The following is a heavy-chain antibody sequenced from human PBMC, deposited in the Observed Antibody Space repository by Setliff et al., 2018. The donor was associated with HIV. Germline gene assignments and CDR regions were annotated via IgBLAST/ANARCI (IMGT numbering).Heavy chain of an antibody. CDR2: ISGSGGST. CDR3: ARLSVRRDYSYGMDV. CDR1: GFTFSSYA. D-gene: IGHD3-10*01. Sequence: PGGSLRLSCAASGFTFSSYAMSWVRQAPGKGLEWVSAISGSGGSTYYADSVKGRFTISRDNSKNTLYLQMNSLRAEDTAVYYCARLSVRRDYSYGMDVWGQGTTVTVSS. J-gene: IGHJ6*02. V-gene: IGHV3-23*01.